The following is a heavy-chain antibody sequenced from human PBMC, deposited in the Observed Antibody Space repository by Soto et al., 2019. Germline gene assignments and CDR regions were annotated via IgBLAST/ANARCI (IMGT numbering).Heavy chain of an antibody. V-gene: IGHV4-59*01. CDR3: ARGYSPALGAPWARVNWFDP. CDR2: IYYIGST. CDR1: GGSMSNYY. Sequence: QVQLQESGPGRVKASETLSLTCTVSGGSMSNYYWSWIRQPPGKGLEWIGYIYYIGSTNYNPSLKSRVPMSVDTSRNQRSLNLTSVTAADTAVYYCARGYSPALGAPWARVNWFDPWGQGTLVTVSS. D-gene: IGHD1-26*01. J-gene: IGHJ5*02.